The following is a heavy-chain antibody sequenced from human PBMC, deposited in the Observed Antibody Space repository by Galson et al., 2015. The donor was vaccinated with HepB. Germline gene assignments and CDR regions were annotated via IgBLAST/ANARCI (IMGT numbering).Heavy chain of an antibody. J-gene: IGHJ4*02. D-gene: IGHD1-14*01. Sequence: LRLSCAASGFTFSKFWLSWVRQAPGKGLEWVANIQQDGREKYYVDSVKGRFTISRDNAKNSLYLQMNSLRAEDTAMYYCARDVDGKDYWGQGTLVTVSS. CDR1: GFTFSKFW. V-gene: IGHV3-7*01. CDR2: IQQDGREK. CDR3: ARDVDGKDY.